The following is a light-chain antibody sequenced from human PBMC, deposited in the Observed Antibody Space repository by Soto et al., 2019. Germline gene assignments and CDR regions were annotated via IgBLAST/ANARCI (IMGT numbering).Light chain of an antibody. J-gene: IGLJ2*01. CDR1: NSDVGGYNY. V-gene: IGLV2-14*01. Sequence: QSALTQPASVSGSPGQSITISCTGTNSDVGGYNYVSWYQQHPGKVPKLMIYDVNNRPSGVSNRFSGSKSGNSASLTISGLQAEDEADYYCSSYTSSSTVVFGGGTKVTVL. CDR2: DVN. CDR3: SSYTSSSTVV.